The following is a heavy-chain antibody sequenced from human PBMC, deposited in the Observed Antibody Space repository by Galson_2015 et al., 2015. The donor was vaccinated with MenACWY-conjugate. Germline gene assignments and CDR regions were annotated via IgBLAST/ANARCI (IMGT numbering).Heavy chain of an antibody. D-gene: IGHD1-26*01. CDR2: ISSSGSYI. CDR1: GFTFSSYS. V-gene: IGHV3-21*01. Sequence: SLRLSCAASGFTFSSYSMNWVRQAPGKGLEWVSSISSSGSYIYYADSVKGRFTISRDNAKNSLYLQMNSLRAEDTAVYYCARDSGSYSRDYWGQGTLVTVSS. CDR3: ARDSGSYSRDY. J-gene: IGHJ4*02.